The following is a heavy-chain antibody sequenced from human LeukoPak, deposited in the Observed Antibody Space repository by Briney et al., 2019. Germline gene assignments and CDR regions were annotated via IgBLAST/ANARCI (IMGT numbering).Heavy chain of an antibody. CDR1: GFTFSRYW. V-gene: IGHV3-48*01. Sequence: GGSLRLSCAASGFTFSRYWMCWVRQAPGKGLEWVSYITSSSSAIYYADSVKGRFTISRDNAKNSLYLQMNSLRAEDTAVYYCARKSGSSGYPFDYWGQGTVVTVSS. CDR3: ARKSGSSGYPFDY. D-gene: IGHD3-22*01. J-gene: IGHJ4*02. CDR2: ITSSSSAI.